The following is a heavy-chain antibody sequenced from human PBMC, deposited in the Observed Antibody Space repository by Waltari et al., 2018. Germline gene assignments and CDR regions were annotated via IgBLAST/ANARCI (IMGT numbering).Heavy chain of an antibody. J-gene: IGHJ4*02. CDR1: GLTFSCYS. V-gene: IGHV3-48*04. CDR3: ARLGVSHFDY. CDR2: ISATSSSI. D-gene: IGHD1-26*01. Sequence: EIRVVASGGGLVEPGGSLRRACADSGLTFSCYSMTWVRQAPGKGLEWFSYISATSSSIYYADSVKGRFTISRDNAQNSLYLQMNSLRAEDTALYYCARLGVSHFDYWGQGTLVTVSS.